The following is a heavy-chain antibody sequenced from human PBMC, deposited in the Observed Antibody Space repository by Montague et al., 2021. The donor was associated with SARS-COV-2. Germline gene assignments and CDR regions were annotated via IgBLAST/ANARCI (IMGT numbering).Heavy chain of an antibody. Sequence: PALVKPTQTLTLTCTVSGFSLNTNGMGVGWIRQPPGKAPAWLALIYWDDDKRYSPSLKTRLTITKDTSRNQVVLTMTNVDPGDTGTYYCARYTSRRYGDFGFWGQGALVSVPS. J-gene: IGHJ4*02. CDR2: IYWDDDK. D-gene: IGHD3-16*02. CDR3: ARYTSRRYGDFGF. CDR1: GFSLNTNGMG. V-gene: IGHV2-5*02.